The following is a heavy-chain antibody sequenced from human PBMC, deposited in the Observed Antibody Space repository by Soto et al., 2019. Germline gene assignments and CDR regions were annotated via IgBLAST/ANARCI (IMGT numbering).Heavy chain of an antibody. D-gene: IGHD1-26*01. CDR1: GFTFDQFA. V-gene: IGHV3-9*01. CDR3: VKVGNIVGAATFNWFDP. Sequence: HPGGSLRLSCAASGFTFDQFAMHWVRQAPGKGLEWVAGISWNSDEIAYAASVKGRFAISRDNAKSSLYLQMHSLRPEDTAFYYCVKVGNIVGAATFNWFDPWGQGTLVTVSS. CDR2: ISWNSDEI. J-gene: IGHJ5*02.